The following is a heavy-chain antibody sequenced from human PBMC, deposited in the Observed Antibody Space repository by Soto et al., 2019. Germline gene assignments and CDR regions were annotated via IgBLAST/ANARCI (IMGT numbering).Heavy chain of an antibody. CDR1: GYTFTSYG. CDR3: ARAPQTVAGAGIWY. D-gene: IGHD6-13*01. J-gene: IGHJ4*02. V-gene: IGHV1-18*04. CDR2: ISGYNGDT. Sequence: QVQLVQSGAEVKKPGASVKVSCKASGYTFTSYGISWVRQAPGQGLEWMGWISGYNGDTNYAQKLQGRVTMPTNTSTSTAYMELRSLRSDDTAVYYCARAPQTVAGAGIWYWGQGTLVTVSS.